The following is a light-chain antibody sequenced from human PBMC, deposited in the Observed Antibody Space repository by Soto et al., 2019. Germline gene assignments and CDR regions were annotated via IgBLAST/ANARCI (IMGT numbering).Light chain of an antibody. V-gene: IGLV2-11*01. Sequence: QSALTQPRSVSGSPGQSVTLSCTGTSSDVGDYIYVSWYQQHPGKAPKLMIYDVSKRPSGVPDRFSGSKSGNTASLTISGLQAEHEADYYCCSYAGSYTLVFGGGTKLTVL. J-gene: IGLJ2*01. CDR1: SSDVGDYIY. CDR3: CSYAGSYTLV. CDR2: DVS.